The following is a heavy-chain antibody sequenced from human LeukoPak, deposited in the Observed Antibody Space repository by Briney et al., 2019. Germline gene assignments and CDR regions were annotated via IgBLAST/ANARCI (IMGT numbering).Heavy chain of an antibody. V-gene: IGHV5-51*01. D-gene: IGHD6-13*01. J-gene: IGHJ4*02. CDR3: ARRLAAAGLSDYYFDY. CDR2: IYPGDSDT. Sequence: GECLKISCKGSGYSFTSYWIGWVRQMPGKGLEWMGIIYPGDSDTRYSPSFQGQVTISADKSISTAYLQWSSLKASDTAMYYCARRLAAAGLSDYYFDYWGQGTLVTVSS. CDR1: GYSFTSYW.